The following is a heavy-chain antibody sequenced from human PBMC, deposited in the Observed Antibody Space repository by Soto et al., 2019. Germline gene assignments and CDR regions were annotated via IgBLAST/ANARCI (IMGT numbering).Heavy chain of an antibody. CDR2: MNPNSGNT. J-gene: IGHJ6*02. D-gene: IGHD5-12*01. Sequence: QVQLVQSGAEVKKPGASVKVSCKASGYTSTHFDINWVRQATGQGLEWMGWMNPNSGNTVYAQKFQGRVTKTQDTYKTPRNIDLRRLIAEDTAVYYFARGYKGCEKRYAIGVWGQGTTVTVSS. CDR1: GYTSTHFD. V-gene: IGHV1-8*01. CDR3: ARGYKGCEKRYAIGV.